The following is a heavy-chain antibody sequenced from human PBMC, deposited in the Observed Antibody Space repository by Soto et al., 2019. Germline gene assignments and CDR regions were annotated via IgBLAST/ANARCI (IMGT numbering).Heavy chain of an antibody. CDR1: GFTFSDYY. D-gene: IGHD3-3*01. V-gene: IGHV3-11*06. CDR3: ARDLSSYDFWSGSLNYYGMDV. J-gene: IGHJ6*02. CDR2: ISSSSSYT. Sequence: GGSLRLSCAASGFTFSDYYMSWIRQAPGKGLEWVSYISSSSSYTNYADSVKGRFTISRDNAKNSLYLQMNSLRAEDTAVYYCARDLSSYDFWSGSLNYYGMDVWGQGTTVTVSS.